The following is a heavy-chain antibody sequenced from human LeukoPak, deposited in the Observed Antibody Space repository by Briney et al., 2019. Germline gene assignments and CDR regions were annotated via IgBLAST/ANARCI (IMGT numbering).Heavy chain of an antibody. Sequence: SETLSLTCTVSGXSISRYYWSWIRQPPGKGLEWIGYIYDSGSTNYNPSLKSRVTISLDMSKNQFSLKLSSVTAAHTAVYYCARYASSGLDYWGQGTLVTVSS. CDR1: GXSISRYY. CDR2: IYDSGST. V-gene: IGHV4-59*01. CDR3: ARYASSGLDY. D-gene: IGHD3-22*01. J-gene: IGHJ4*02.